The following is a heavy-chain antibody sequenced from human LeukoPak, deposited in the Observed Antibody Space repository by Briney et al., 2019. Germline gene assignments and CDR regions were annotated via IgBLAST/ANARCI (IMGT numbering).Heavy chain of an antibody. Sequence: SETLSLTCTVSGGSISSSSYYWGWIRQPPGKGPEWIGSIQHTGSTYYNLSFKSRVTISVDTSNNQFSLRLRSVTAADTAVYYCARRGTRWYFDYWGQGTLVTVSS. J-gene: IGHJ4*02. CDR2: IQHTGST. CDR3: ARRGTRWYFDY. CDR1: GGSISSSSYY. V-gene: IGHV4-39*01. D-gene: IGHD1-14*01.